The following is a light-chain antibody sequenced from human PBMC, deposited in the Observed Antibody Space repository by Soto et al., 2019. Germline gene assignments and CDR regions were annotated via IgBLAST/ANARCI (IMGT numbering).Light chain of an antibody. J-gene: IGKJ2*01. CDR1: ESISTW. CDR3: QQYNSFSYT. V-gene: IGKV1-5*01. Sequence: DIQMTQSPSTLSASVGDRVTITFRASESISTWLAWYQQKPGKSPKLLIYGASNLERGVPSRFSGSGSGTEFTLTISSLQPDDFSTYYCQQYNSFSYTFGPGTKVDIK. CDR2: GAS.